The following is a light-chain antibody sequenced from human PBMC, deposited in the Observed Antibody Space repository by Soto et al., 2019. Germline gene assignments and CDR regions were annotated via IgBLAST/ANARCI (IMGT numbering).Light chain of an antibody. Sequence: DIHMTQSPSSLSASVGDRVTITCRASQSISNYLNWYQQKPGKAPNLLIYIASNLHSGVASRFSGSGSGTDFTLTISSLQPEDFATYYCHQSYSTPYTFGQGTKADIK. CDR2: IAS. J-gene: IGKJ2*01. CDR3: HQSYSTPYT. V-gene: IGKV1-39*01. CDR1: QSISNY.